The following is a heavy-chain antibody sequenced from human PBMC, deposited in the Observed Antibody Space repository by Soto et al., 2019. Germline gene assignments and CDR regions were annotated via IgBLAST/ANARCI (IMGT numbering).Heavy chain of an antibody. J-gene: IGHJ4*01. CDR2: ISGSGGDT. V-gene: IGHV3-23*01. CDR3: SKDPPIVGANGGYYFDY. D-gene: IGHD1-26*01. CDR1: GLTFSRHA. Sequence: EVQLLESGGGLVQPGGSLRLSCEASGLTFSRHAMNWVRQAPGKGLEWVSVISGSGGDTYYADSVKGRFTISRDNSKNTVFLQMNSLRAEDTAVYYCSKDPPIVGANGGYYFDYWGHGTLVTVSS.